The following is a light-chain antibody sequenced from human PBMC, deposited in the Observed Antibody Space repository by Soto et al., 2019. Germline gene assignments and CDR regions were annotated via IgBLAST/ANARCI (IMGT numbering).Light chain of an antibody. CDR3: HQYYGSPYS. J-gene: IGKJ2*01. CDR2: AAS. V-gene: IGKV4-1*01. CDR1: RTVLSTAHNQNF. Sequence: DIAMTQSPDSLVVSLGESATTNCKSGRTVLSTAHNQNFLAWYQQRPGQPPKLLIYAASTRAPGVPDRFIGSRSATEFTLTVAGLQPEDVAVYDCHQYYGSPYSFGQGTRLEI.